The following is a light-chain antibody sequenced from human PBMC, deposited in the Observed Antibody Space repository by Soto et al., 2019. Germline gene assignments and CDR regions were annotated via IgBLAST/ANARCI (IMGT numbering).Light chain of an antibody. CDR2: WAS. V-gene: IGKV4-1*01. CDR3: QQYYSTPTWT. J-gene: IGKJ1*01. Sequence: DIVMTQSPDSLAVSLGERATINCKSSQSVLYSSNNKNYLAWYQQKPGQPPKLLIYWASTRESGVPDRFSGSGSGTDFPLTISSLQAEDVALYYCQQYYSTPTWTFGQGTKVEIK. CDR1: QSVLYSSNNKNY.